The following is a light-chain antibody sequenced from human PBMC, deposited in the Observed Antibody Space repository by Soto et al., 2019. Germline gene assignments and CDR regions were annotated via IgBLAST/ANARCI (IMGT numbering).Light chain of an antibody. J-gene: IGLJ3*02. V-gene: IGLV1-44*01. CDR3: AAWDDGLNGSWV. CDR1: SSNIGSNT. CDR2: SNN. Sequence: QLVLTQPPSASGTPGQRVAISCSGSSSNIGSNTVNWYQQLPGTAPKLLIYSNNQRPSGVPDRFSASKSGTSASLAISGLQSEDEADYYCAAWDDGLNGSWVFGGGTQMTVL.